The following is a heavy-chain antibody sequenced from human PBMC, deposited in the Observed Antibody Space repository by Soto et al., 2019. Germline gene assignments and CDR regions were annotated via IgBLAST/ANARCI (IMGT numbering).Heavy chain of an antibody. CDR3: ARDGAGFGVVTSFDY. CDR2: ISYDGSNK. D-gene: IGHD3-3*01. CDR1: GFTFSSYA. V-gene: IGHV3-30-3*01. Sequence: QVQLVESGGGVVQPGRSLRLSCAASGFTFSSYAMHWVRQAPGKGLEWVAVISYDGSNKYYADSVKGRFTISRDNSKNPLYLQMNSLRAEDTAVYYCARDGAGFGVVTSFDYWGQGTLVTVSS. J-gene: IGHJ4*02.